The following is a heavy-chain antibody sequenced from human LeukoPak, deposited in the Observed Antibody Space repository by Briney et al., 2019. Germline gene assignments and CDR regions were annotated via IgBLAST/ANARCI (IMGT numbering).Heavy chain of an antibody. V-gene: IGHV3-9*03. CDR3: AKDKGRIAAAGTHFDY. D-gene: IGHD6-13*01. CDR2: ISWNSGSI. J-gene: IGHJ4*02. CDR1: GFTFDDYA. Sequence: GGSLRLSCAASGFTFDDYAMHWVRQAPGKGLEWVSGISWNSGSIGYADSVKGRFTISRDNAKNSLYLQMNSLRAEDMALYYCAKDKGRIAAAGTHFDYWGQGTLVTVSS.